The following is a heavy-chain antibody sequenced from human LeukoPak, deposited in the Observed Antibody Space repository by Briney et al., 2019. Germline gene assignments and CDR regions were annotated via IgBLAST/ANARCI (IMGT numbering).Heavy chain of an antibody. CDR2: MNPNSGNT. J-gene: IGHJ6*03. Sequence: GASVKVSCKASGYTFTSYDINWVRQATGQGLEWMGWMNPNSGNTVYAQKFQGRVTMIGKTSINTPYMELGNLRVDDTAVYYCARGPNRSGYYYGYYYYYYMDVWGKGTTVSVSS. D-gene: IGHD3-22*01. CDR3: ARGPNRSGYYYGYYYYYYMDV. V-gene: IGHV1-8*01. CDR1: GYTFTSYD.